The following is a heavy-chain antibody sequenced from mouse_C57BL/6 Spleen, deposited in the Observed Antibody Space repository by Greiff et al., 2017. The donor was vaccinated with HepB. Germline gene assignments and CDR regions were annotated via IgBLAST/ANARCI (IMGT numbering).Heavy chain of an antibody. V-gene: IGHV5-4*01. CDR2: ISDGGSYT. J-gene: IGHJ3*01. D-gene: IGHD1-1*01. CDR3: ASLYYGSSYQFAY. CDR1: GFTFSSYA. Sequence: EVQLQESGGGLVKPGGSLKLSCAASGFTFSSYAMSWVRQTPEKRLEWVATISDGGSYTYYPDNVKGRFTISRDNAKNNLYLQMSHLKSEDTAMYYCASLYYGSSYQFAYWGQGTLVTVSA.